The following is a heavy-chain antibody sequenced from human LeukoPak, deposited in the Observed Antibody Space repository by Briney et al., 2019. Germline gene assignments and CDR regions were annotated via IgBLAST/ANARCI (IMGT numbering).Heavy chain of an antibody. J-gene: IGHJ5*02. CDR2: IRYDGSNK. V-gene: IGHV3-30*02. D-gene: IGHD2-2*01. CDR1: GFTLSSYG. Sequence: GGSLRLSCAASGFTLSSYGMHWVRQAPGKGLEWVAFIRYDGSNKYYADSVKGRFTISRDNSKNTLYLQMNSLRAEDTAVYYCAKDRAPVVVVPAATLDPWGQGTLVTVSS. CDR3: AKDRAPVVVVPAATLDP.